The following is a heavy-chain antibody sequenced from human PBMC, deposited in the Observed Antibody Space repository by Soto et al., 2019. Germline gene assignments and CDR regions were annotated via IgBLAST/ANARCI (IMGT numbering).Heavy chain of an antibody. V-gene: IGHV6-1*01. Sequence: SQTLSLTXAISGDSISNTSAAWNWIRQSPSRGLEWLGRTYYRSKWFSDYAESVKSRITISPDTSKNQISLQLNSLTPEDTAFYYCARGLQSWGQGTLVTVSS. J-gene: IGHJ5*02. CDR1: GDSISNTSAA. D-gene: IGHD6-19*01. CDR2: TYYRSKWFS. CDR3: ARGLQS.